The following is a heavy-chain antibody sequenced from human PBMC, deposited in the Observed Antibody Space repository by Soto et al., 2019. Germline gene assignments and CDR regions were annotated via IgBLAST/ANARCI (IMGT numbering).Heavy chain of an antibody. V-gene: IGHV5-10-1*01. J-gene: IGHJ6*02. CDR2: IDPSDSYT. D-gene: IGHD1-1*01. CDR3: ARPGSWNLYGMDV. Sequence: GESLKISCKVSVYSFTSYWISWVRQMPGKGLEWMGRIDPSDSYTNYSPSFQGHVTISADKSISTAYLQWSSLKASDTAMYYCARPGSWNLYGMDVWGQGTTVTVSS. CDR1: VYSFTSYW.